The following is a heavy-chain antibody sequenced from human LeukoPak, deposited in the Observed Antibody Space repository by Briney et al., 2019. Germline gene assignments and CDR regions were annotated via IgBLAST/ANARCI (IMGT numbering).Heavy chain of an antibody. CDR2: IYPRDSDT. V-gene: IGHV5-51*01. CDR3: ATLFLATVTTNGYFDA. Sequence: GESLKISCKGSGYSFTTYWIGWVRQKPGKGLEGMGIIYPRDSDTRYSSSFQCQVTMSVDRSISTSYLQWSSLKASDTAMYYCATLFLATVTTNGYFDAWGQGTLVTVSS. D-gene: IGHD4-17*01. J-gene: IGHJ5*02. CDR1: GYSFTTYW.